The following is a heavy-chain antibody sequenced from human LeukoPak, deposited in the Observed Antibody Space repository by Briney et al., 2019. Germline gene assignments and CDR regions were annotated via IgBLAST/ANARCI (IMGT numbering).Heavy chain of an antibody. Sequence: SVKVSCEASGGTFSSYAISWVRQAPGQGLEWMGGIIPIFGTANYAQKFQGRVTITADESTSTAYMELSSLRSEDTAVYYCAREVVVIATPGGYFDYWGQGTLVTVSS. D-gene: IGHD2-21*01. CDR3: AREVVVIATPGGYFDY. V-gene: IGHV1-69*13. CDR1: GGTFSSYA. CDR2: IIPIFGTA. J-gene: IGHJ4*02.